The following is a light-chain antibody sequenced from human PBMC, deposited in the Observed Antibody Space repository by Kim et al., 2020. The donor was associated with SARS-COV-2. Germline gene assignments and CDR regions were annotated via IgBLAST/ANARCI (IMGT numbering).Light chain of an antibody. CDR1: SLRSYY. J-gene: IGLJ2*01. Sequence: SSELPQDPAVSVALGQTVRITCQGDSLRSYYASWYQQKPGQAPVRVIYGKNNRPSGIPDRFSGSSSGSTASLTITGAQAEDEADYYCNSWDSSGNHVVFGGGTRRTVL. V-gene: IGLV3-19*02. CDR3: NSWDSSGNHVV. CDR2: GKN.